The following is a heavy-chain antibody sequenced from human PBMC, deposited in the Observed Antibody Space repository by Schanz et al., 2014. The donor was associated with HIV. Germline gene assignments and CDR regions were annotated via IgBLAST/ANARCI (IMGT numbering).Heavy chain of an antibody. J-gene: IGHJ2*01. CDR3: ALSRPSGYGGSWYFDL. V-gene: IGHV3-23*04. CDR1: GFTFSSYG. CDR2: ISGSSIT. Sequence: EQLVESGGGVVQPGRSLRLSCAASGFTFSSYGMSWVRQAPGKGLEWVSAISGSSITYSADSVKGRFTISRDNSKNTLYLQMNSLRAEDTAVYYCALSRPSGYGGSWYFDLWGRGTLVAVSS. D-gene: IGHD2-15*01.